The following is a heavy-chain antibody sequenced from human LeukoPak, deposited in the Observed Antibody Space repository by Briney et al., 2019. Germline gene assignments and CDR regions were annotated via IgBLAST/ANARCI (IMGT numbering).Heavy chain of an antibody. CDR3: AKARPYSSGWGLLDY. J-gene: IGHJ4*02. CDR2: ISWNSGSI. CDR1: GFTFDDYA. Sequence: GGSLRLSCAASGFTFDDYAMHWVRQAPGKGLEWVSGISWNSGSIGYADSVKGRFTISRDNAKNSLYLQMNSLRAEDTALYYCAKARPYSSGWGLLDYWGQGTLVTVSS. D-gene: IGHD6-19*01. V-gene: IGHV3-9*01.